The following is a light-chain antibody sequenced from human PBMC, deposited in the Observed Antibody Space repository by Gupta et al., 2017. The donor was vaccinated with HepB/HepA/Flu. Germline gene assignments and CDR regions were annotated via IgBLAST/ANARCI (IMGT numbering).Light chain of an antibody. Sequence: EIVLTHPPATLSLSPGERATLTCRAGQRVSSSYLAWYQQKPGQAPRLLIYGASIRAKGIPDRFSGSGDGTDFNLTISRREPEDLEVYYCQQKSSAPPKFTFGHGTKVDIK. J-gene: IGKJ3*01. V-gene: IGKV3-20*01. CDR1: QRVSSSY. CDR3: QQKSSAPPKFT. CDR2: GAS.